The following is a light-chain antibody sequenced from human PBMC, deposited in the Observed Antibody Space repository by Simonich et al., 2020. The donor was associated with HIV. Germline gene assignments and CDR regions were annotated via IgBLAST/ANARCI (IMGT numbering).Light chain of an antibody. J-gene: IGKJ4*01. CDR1: QSVSSSY. V-gene: IGKV3-20*01. CDR2: GAS. Sequence: EIVLTQSPGTLSLSPGERATLSCRASQSVSSSYLAWYQQKPGQAPRLLIYGASSRATGIPDRFSCSGSGTDFTLTISSLQAEDVAVYYCQQYYSTPLTFGGGTKVEIK. CDR3: QQYYSTPLT.